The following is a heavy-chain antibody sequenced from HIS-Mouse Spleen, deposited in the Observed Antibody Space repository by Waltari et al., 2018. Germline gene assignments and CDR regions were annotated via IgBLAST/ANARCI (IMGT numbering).Heavy chain of an antibody. CDR1: GGPISSSSYY. V-gene: IGHV4-39*07. Sequence: QLQLQESGPGLVKPSETLSLTCTVSGGPISSSSYYWGGIRQPPGKGLEWIGSIYYSGSTYYNPSLKSRVTISVDTSKNQFSLKLSSVTAADMAVYYCAREIPYSSSWYDWYFDLWGRGTLVTVSS. J-gene: IGHJ2*01. D-gene: IGHD6-13*01. CDR2: IYYSGST. CDR3: AREIPYSSSWYDWYFDL.